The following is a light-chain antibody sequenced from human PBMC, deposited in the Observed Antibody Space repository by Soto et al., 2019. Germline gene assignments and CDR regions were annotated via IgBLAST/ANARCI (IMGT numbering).Light chain of an antibody. CDR3: SSYAGSNHLM. J-gene: IGLJ3*02. CDR1: SSDVGGYKS. V-gene: IGLV2-8*01. Sequence: QSALTQPRSVSGSPGQSVTVSCTGTSSDVGGYKSVSWYQHVPGKAPSLIIYQVTKRPSGVPGRFSGSKSGNTASLTVSGLQAEDEADYYCSSYAGSNHLMFGGGTKLTVL. CDR2: QVT.